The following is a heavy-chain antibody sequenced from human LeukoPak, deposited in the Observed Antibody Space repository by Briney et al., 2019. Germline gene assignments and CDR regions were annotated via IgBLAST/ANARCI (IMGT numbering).Heavy chain of an antibody. CDR1: GGSTSSYY. CDR3: ATDYYDSSGYYSPFGY. CDR2: IYYSGST. J-gene: IGHJ4*02. V-gene: IGHV4-59*01. Sequence: SETLSLTCTVSGGSTSSYYWSWIRQPPGKGLEWIGYIYYSGSTNYNPSLKSRVTISVDTSKNQFSLKLSSVTAADTAVYYCATDYYDSSGYYSPFGYWGQGTLVTVSS. D-gene: IGHD3-22*01.